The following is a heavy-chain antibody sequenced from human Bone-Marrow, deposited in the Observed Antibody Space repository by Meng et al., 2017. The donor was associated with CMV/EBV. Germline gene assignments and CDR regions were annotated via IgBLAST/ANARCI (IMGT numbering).Heavy chain of an antibody. CDR1: GFTFSDYY. CDR2: ISSSGSTI. D-gene: IGHD2-8*01. J-gene: IGHJ4*02. CDR3: ARGQELGYCTNGVCDIDY. V-gene: IGHV3-11*01. Sequence: GESLKISCGASGFTFSDYYMSWTRQAPGKGLEWVSYISSSGSTIYYADSVKGRFTISRDNAKNSLYLQMNSLRAEDTAVYYCARGQELGYCTNGVCDIDYWGQGTLVTVSS.